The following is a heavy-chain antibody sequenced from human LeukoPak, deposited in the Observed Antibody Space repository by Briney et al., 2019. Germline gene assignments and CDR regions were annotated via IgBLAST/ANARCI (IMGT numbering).Heavy chain of an antibody. Sequence: GASVKVSCKASGYTFTGYYIHWVRQAPGQGLEWMGWVSPSSGGTNYAQKFQGRVTMTRDTSITTAYMELSSLRSDDTSVYYCARGGLHYYYYYGMDVWGQGTTVTVSS. J-gene: IGHJ6*02. D-gene: IGHD2-21*01. CDR2: VSPSSGGT. CDR3: ARGGLHYYYYYGMDV. V-gene: IGHV1-2*02. CDR1: GYTFTGYY.